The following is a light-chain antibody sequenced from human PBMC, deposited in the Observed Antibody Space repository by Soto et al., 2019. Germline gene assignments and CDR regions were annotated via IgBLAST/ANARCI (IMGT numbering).Light chain of an antibody. CDR1: SSDVGSYNC. CDR3: NSYTSSNTYV. J-gene: IGLJ1*01. V-gene: IGLV2-18*02. Sequence: QSALTQPPSVYGSPGQSVTISCTGTSSDVGSYNCVAWYQQPPGTAPKLMIYEVTNRPSGVPDRFSGSKSGDTASLTISGLQAEDEADYYCNSYTSSNTYVFGTGTKVTVL. CDR2: EVT.